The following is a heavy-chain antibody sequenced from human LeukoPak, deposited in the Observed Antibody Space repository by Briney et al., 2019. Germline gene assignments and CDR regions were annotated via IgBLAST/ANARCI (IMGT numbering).Heavy chain of an antibody. Sequence: SETLSLTCTVSGASVSTYYWSWIRQPPGKGLEWIAYIYYSGSTNYNPSLKSRVTMSVDTSKNQFSLMLSSVTAADTAVYYCARVTGSYYFDYWGQGTLVTVSS. CDR1: GASVSTYY. J-gene: IGHJ4*02. D-gene: IGHD1-26*01. CDR3: ARVTGSYYFDY. CDR2: IYYSGST. V-gene: IGHV4-59*02.